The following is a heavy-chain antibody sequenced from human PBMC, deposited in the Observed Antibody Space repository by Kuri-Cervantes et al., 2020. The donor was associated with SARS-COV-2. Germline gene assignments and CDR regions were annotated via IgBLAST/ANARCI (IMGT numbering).Heavy chain of an antibody. Sequence: GGSLRLSCAASGFTFSNAWMNWVRQAPGKGLEWVGRIKSKTDGGTKDYAAPVQGTFTIARDESKNTLYLQMNSLKTDDTAGYYCTPLGMDVWGQGTTVTVSS. V-gene: IGHV3-15*07. CDR1: GFTFSNAW. J-gene: IGHJ6*02. CDR2: IKSKTDGGTK. CDR3: TPLGMDV.